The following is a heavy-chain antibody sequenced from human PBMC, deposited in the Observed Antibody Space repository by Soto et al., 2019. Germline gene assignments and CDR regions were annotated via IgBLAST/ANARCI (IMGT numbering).Heavy chain of an antibody. CDR3: ARKGYSYGYVVDY. J-gene: IGHJ4*02. V-gene: IGHV1-8*01. CDR2: MNPNSGNT. CDR1: GYSFTSYD. Sequence: ASLKVSCKASGYSFTSYDINWVRQATGQGLEWMGWMNPNSGNTGYAQKFQGRVTMTRNTSISTAYMELSSLRSEDTAVYYCARKGYSYGYVVDYWGQGTLGTVSA. D-gene: IGHD5-18*01.